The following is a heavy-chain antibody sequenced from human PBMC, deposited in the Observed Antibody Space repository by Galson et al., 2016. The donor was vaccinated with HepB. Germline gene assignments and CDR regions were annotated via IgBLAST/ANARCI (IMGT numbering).Heavy chain of an antibody. CDR1: GFTFSAYA. J-gene: IGHJ4*02. D-gene: IGHD4-11*01. V-gene: IGHV3-23*01. Sequence: SLRLSCAASGFTFSAYAMSWVRQAPGKGLEWVSAISGSGSNTYYADSMKGRFTISRDNSKNTLYLQIDSLRDEDTAVYYCAKDLEYRSKPDYCGQGTLVTVSS. CDR3: AKDLEYRSKPDY. CDR2: ISGSGSNT.